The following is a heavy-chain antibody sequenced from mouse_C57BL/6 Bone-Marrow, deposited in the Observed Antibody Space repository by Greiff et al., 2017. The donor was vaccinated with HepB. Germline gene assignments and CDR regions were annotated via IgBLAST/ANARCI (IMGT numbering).Heavy chain of an antibody. Sequence: VQLQQSGAELARPGASVKLSCKASGYTFTSYGISWVKQRTGQGLEWIGEIYPRSGNTYYNEKFKGKATLTEDKSSSTAYMELRSLTSEDSAVYFFARSENYYYGSSYGYAMAYWGQGTSVTVSS. V-gene: IGHV1-81*01. CDR1: GYTFTSYG. CDR3: ARSENYYYGSSYGYAMAY. CDR2: IYPRSGNT. D-gene: IGHD1-1*01. J-gene: IGHJ4*01.